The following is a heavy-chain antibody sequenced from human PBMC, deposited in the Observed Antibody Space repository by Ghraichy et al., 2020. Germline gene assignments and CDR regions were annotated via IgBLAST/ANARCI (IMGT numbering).Heavy chain of an antibody. CDR2: INHSGST. CDR3: ARFSNWGNVWYFDL. CDR1: GGSFSGYY. Sequence: SETLSLTCAVYGGSFSGYYWSWIRQPPGKGLEWIGEINHSGSTNYNPSLKSRVTISVDTSKNQFSLKLSSVTAADTAVYYCARFSNWGNVWYFDLWGRGTLVTVSS. D-gene: IGHD7-27*01. J-gene: IGHJ2*01. V-gene: IGHV4-34*01.